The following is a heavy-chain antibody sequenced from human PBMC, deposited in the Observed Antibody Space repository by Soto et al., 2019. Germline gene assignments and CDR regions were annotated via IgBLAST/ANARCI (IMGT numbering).Heavy chain of an antibody. V-gene: IGHV3-13*01. Sequence: GGSLRLSCAASGFTFSGYDMHWVRQATGKGLEWVSAIGTAGDTYYPGSVKGRFTISRENAKNSLYLQMNSLRAGDTAVYYCERSLGSSWFHRPYGMDVWGQGTTVTVSS. J-gene: IGHJ6*02. CDR3: ERSLGSSWFHRPYGMDV. CDR2: IGTAGDT. CDR1: GFTFSGYD. D-gene: IGHD6-13*01.